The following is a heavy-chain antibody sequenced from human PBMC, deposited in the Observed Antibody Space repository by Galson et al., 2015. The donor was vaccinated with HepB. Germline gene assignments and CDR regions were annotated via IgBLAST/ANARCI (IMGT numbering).Heavy chain of an antibody. J-gene: IGHJ4*02. D-gene: IGHD5-24*01. CDR3: ARGGLATIGGQTFDY. CDR2: ISGYDVNV. V-gene: IGHV1-18*01. CDR1: GYTFSRFS. Sequence: SVKVSCKASGYTFSRFSISWLRQAPGQGLEWMGWISGYDVNVRYAQKFQGRLTMTTDTSTSTAHLDLRSLRSDDSAVYYCARGGLATIGGQTFDYWGQGTLVTVSS.